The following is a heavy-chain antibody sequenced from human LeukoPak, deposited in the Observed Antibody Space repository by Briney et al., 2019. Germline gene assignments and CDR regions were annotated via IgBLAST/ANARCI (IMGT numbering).Heavy chain of an antibody. CDR3: VRSFDFETYYYDSSGYYYVSSPQSVGY. D-gene: IGHD3-22*01. CDR2: ISSSGSTI. J-gene: IGHJ4*02. CDR1: GFTFSDYY. V-gene: IGHV3-11*01. Sequence: GGSLRLSCAASGFTFSDYYMSWIRQAPGKGLEWVSYISSSGSTIYYADSVKGRFTISRDNAKNSLYLQMNSLRAEDTAVYYCVRSFDFETYYYDSSGYYYVSSPQSVGYWGQGTLVTVSS.